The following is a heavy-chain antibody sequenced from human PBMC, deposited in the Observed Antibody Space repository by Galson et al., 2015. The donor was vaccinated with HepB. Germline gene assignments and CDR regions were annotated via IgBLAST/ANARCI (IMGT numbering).Heavy chain of an antibody. D-gene: IGHD3-10*01. Sequence: PALVKPTQTLTLTCTFSGFSLSTSGMCVSWIRQPPGKALEWLARIDRDDDKYYSTSLKTRLTISKDTSKNQVVLTMTNMDPVDTATYYCARIRRRFGELLYDYWGQGTLVTVSS. J-gene: IGHJ4*02. CDR2: IDRDDDK. CDR1: GFSLSTSGMC. CDR3: ARIRRRFGELLYDY. V-gene: IGHV2-70*11.